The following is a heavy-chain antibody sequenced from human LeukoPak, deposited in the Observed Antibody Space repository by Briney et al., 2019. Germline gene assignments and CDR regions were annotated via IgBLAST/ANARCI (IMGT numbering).Heavy chain of an antibody. CDR1: GGPISTYY. CDR3: ARDRGTMIRGDHGVDF. D-gene: IGHD3-10*01. V-gene: IGHV4-59*01. Sequence: PSETLSLTCTVSGGPISTYYWSWIRQPPGKGLEWIGYVYYSGSTNYNPSLKSRVTISVDTSKNQFSLKLSSVTAADTAVYYCARDRGTMIRGDHGVDFWGQGTLVTVSS. J-gene: IGHJ4*02. CDR2: VYYSGST.